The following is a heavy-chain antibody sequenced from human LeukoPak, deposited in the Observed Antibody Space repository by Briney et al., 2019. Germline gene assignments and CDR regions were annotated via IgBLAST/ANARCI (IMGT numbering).Heavy chain of an antibody. Sequence: PSETLSLTCTVSGGSISSYYWSWIRQPPGKGLEWIGYIYYSGSTNYNPSLKGRVTISVDTSKNQFSLKLSSVTAVDTAVYYCASGGGASPLEWLSYWGQGTLVTVSS. CDR3: ASGGGASPLEWLSY. CDR2: IYYSGST. CDR1: GGSISSYY. V-gene: IGHV4-59*01. D-gene: IGHD3-3*01. J-gene: IGHJ4*02.